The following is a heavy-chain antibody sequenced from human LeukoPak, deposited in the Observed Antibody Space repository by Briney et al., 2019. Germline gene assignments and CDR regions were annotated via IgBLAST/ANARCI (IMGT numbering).Heavy chain of an antibody. CDR3: ARHSPTFLSGYYYYYYYMDV. CDR1: GGSFSGYY. CDR2: IKHSGST. V-gene: IGHV4-34*01. Sequence: PSETLSLTCAVYGGSFSGYYWSWIRQPPGKGLEWIGEIKHSGSTNYNPSLKSRVTISVDTSKNQFSLKLSSVTAADTAVYYCARHSPTFLSGYYYYYYYMDVWGKGTTVTISS. D-gene: IGHD3-22*01. J-gene: IGHJ6*03.